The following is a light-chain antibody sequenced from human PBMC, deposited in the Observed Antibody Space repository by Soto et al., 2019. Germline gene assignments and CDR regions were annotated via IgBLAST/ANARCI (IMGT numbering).Light chain of an antibody. CDR2: KTS. V-gene: IGKV1-5*03. CDR1: QSISIW. J-gene: IGKJ1*01. CDR3: QHWNDYSWT. Sequence: DIHMTQSPSTLSASVGDRVTITCRASQSISIWLAWYQQKPGKAPNLLIYKTSSLETGVPSRFSGSGSGTEFTPAISSLQPDDFATYYCQHWNDYSWTFGKGTKVEVK.